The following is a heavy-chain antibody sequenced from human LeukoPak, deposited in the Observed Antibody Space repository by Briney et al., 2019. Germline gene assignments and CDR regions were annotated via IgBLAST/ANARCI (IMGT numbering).Heavy chain of an antibody. V-gene: IGHV3-48*04. CDR3: ARRDDFDI. CDR1: GFTFNTYH. J-gene: IGHJ3*02. CDR2: ISLSSSNVI. Sequence: GGSQRLSCVASGFTFNTYHMNWVRQAPGKGLEWVSFISLSSSNVIYYADSVKGRFTISRDDARNSLYLQMNSLRVEDTAMYYCARRDDFDIWGQGTLVTVSS.